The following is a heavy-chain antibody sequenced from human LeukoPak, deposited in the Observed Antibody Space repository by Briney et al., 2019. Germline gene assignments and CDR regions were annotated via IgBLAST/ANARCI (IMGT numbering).Heavy chain of an antibody. D-gene: IGHD5-12*01. CDR2: ISGTGGNT. CDR1: GHTFSSHA. Sequence: GGSLRLSCAASGHTFSSHAMSWVRQPPGKGLEWVSTISGTGGNTFYADSVKGRFTISRDNSKNMVYLQMDSLRADDTAVYYCALSGYGERDHWGQGTLVTVSS. V-gene: IGHV3-23*01. J-gene: IGHJ4*02. CDR3: ALSGYGERDH.